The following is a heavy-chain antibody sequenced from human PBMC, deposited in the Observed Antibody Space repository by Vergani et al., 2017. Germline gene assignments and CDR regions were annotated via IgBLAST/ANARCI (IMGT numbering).Heavy chain of an antibody. CDR1: GFTFISYS. CDR2: LSASDRRT. V-gene: IGHV3-21*02. CDR3: AKVGRSEVAGTFGAFDI. D-gene: IGHD6-19*01. Sequence: EVQLVESGGGLVKPGGSLKLSCAASGFTFISYSLYWVRQAPGKGLEWVSTLSASDRRTHYADSVKGRFTISRDNSKNTLFLHMNSLRPEDTAVYYCAKVGRSEVAGTFGAFDIWGQGTMVTVSS. J-gene: IGHJ3*02.